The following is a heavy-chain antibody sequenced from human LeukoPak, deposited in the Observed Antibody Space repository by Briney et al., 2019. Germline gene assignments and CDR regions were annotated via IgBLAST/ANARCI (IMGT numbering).Heavy chain of an antibody. CDR1: GGSISSGGYY. D-gene: IGHD6-13*01. Sequence: SETLSLTCTVSGGSISSGGYYWSWIRQPPGKGLEWIGYIYHSGSTYYNPSLKSRVTISVDRSKNQFSLKLSSVTAADTAVYYCARTRKSSSSWRPLFDYWGQGTLVTVSS. CDR2: IYHSGST. J-gene: IGHJ4*02. V-gene: IGHV4-30-2*01. CDR3: ARTRKSSSSWRPLFDY.